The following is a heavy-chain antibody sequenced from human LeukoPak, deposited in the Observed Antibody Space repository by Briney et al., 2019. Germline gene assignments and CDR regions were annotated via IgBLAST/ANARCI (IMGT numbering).Heavy chain of an antibody. J-gene: IGHJ4*02. D-gene: IGHD3-22*01. Sequence: GGSLRLSCAASGFIVSSNYMCWVRQAPGKGLEWVSVLYSDGTTYYADSVKGRFTISRDNSKNSLYLQMNNVRAEDTAMYYCASAAYDSNGYTANHDYWGQGTLVTVSS. CDR1: GFIVSSNY. V-gene: IGHV3-53*01. CDR2: LYSDGTT. CDR3: ASAAYDSNGYTANHDY.